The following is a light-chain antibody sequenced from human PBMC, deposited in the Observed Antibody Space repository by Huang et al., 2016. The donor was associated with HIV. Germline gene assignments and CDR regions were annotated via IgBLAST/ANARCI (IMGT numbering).Light chain of an antibody. J-gene: IGKJ4*01. Sequence: DVVMTQSLLSLPVNLGQPASISCRSSQSIVYSDATTYLNWFQQRPGQSPRRLIYKVANRDSGVPDKFSGSGSGTDFTLKISRVEAEDVGVYYCMQGTHWPLTFGGGTKVEIK. CDR1: QSIVYSDATTY. V-gene: IGKV2-30*01. CDR2: KVA. CDR3: MQGTHWPLT.